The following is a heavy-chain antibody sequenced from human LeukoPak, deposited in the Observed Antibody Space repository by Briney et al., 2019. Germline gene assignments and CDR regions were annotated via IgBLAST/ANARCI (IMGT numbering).Heavy chain of an antibody. CDR1: GYTFTCYY. CDR3: ARDPPLIVVAGTGGDY. D-gene: IGHD6-19*01. Sequence: ASVKVSCKASGYTFTCYYMHWVRQAPGQGLEWMGWINPNSGGTNYAQKFQGRVTMIRDTSISTAYMELSRLRSDDTAVYYCARDPPLIVVAGTGGDYWGQGTLVTVSS. V-gene: IGHV1-2*02. J-gene: IGHJ4*02. CDR2: INPNSGGT.